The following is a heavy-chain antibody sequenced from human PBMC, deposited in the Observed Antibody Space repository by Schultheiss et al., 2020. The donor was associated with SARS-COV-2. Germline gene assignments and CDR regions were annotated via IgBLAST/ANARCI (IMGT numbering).Heavy chain of an antibody. J-gene: IGHJ4*02. CDR1: GFTFSSYG. CDR3: ARVGMITFGGVIVRDY. CDR2: ISYDGSNK. D-gene: IGHD3-16*02. V-gene: IGHV3-30*03. Sequence: GESLKISCAASGFTFSSYGMHWVRQAPGKGLEWVAVISYDGSNKYYADSVKGRFTISRDNSKNTLYLQMNSLRAEDTAVYYCARVGMITFGGVIVRDYWGQGTLVTVSS.